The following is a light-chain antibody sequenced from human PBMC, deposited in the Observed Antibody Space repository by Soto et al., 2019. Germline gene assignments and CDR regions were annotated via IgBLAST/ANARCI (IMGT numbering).Light chain of an antibody. Sequence: QSALTQPPSASGSPGQSVTISCTGTSSEIAFYNFVSWYQQYPDKAPKLLIYEVTKRPSGVPDRFSGSRSGNTASLTVSGLQAEDEADYYCAAWDDSLNGVVCGGGTQLTVL. V-gene: IGLV2-8*01. J-gene: IGLJ2*01. CDR3: AAWDDSLNGVV. CDR2: EVT. CDR1: SSEIAFYNF.